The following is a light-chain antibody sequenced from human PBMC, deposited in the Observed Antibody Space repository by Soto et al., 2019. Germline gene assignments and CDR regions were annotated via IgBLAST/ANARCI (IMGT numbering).Light chain of an antibody. Sequence: QSVLTQPASVSGSPGQSITISCTGSSSDVGRYNFVSWYQQHPGKAPKLIIYEGTKRPSGVSNRFSGSKSGNTASLTISGLQAEDEADYYCCSYAGSRTVVFGTGTKVTVL. V-gene: IGLV2-23*01. J-gene: IGLJ1*01. CDR1: SSDVGRYNF. CDR3: CSYAGSRTVV. CDR2: EGT.